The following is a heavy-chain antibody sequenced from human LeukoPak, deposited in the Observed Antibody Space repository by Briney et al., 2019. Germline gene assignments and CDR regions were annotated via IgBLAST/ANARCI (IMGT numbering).Heavy chain of an antibody. CDR2: IYYSGST. CDR3: ARLTSGYDGYYYYGMDV. V-gene: IGHV4-59*08. Sequence: SETLSLTCTVSGGSISSYYWSWIRQPPGKGLGWVGYIYYSGSTNYNPSLKSRVTISVDTSKNQFSLKLSSVTAADTAVYYCARLTSGYDGYYYYGMDVWGQGTTVTVSS. J-gene: IGHJ6*02. CDR1: GGSISSYY. D-gene: IGHD5-12*01.